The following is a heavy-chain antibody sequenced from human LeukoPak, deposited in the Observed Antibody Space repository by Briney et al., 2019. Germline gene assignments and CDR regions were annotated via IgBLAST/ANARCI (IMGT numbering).Heavy chain of an antibody. CDR2: ISSSSSYI. D-gene: IGHD2-2*02. Sequence: GGSLRLSCAASGFTFKTYTMHWVRQAPGMGLEWVSSISSSSSYIFYADSVKGRFTISRDNSKNTLYLQMNSLRAEDTAVYYCARDGDIVVVPAAIRWYYYYMDVWGKGTTVTVSS. J-gene: IGHJ6*03. CDR3: ARDGDIVVVPAAIRWYYYYMDV. V-gene: IGHV3-21*01. CDR1: GFTFKTYT.